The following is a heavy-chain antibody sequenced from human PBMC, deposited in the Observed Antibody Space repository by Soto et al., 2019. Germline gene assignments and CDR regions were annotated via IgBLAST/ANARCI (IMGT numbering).Heavy chain of an antibody. D-gene: IGHD3-10*01. Sequence: KPSETLSLTCTVSGGSVSSGNYYWSWIRQPPGKGLEWIGYVSYSGSTKYNPSLKSRVTISVDTSKNQFSLKLSSMTAADTAVYYCARELAVLAPDWYFDLWGRGTLVTVSS. V-gene: IGHV4-61*01. CDR1: GGSVSSGNYY. CDR3: ARELAVLAPDWYFDL. CDR2: VSYSGST. J-gene: IGHJ2*01.